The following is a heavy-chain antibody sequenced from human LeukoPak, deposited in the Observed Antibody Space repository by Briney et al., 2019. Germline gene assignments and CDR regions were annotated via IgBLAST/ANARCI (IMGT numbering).Heavy chain of an antibody. D-gene: IGHD3-16*01. Sequence: GGSLRLSCAASGFTFDDYAMHWVRQAPGKGLEWVSYISSFSGTINYADSVKGRFTISRDNAKNSLYLQMNSLRAEDTAVYYCARDQGGVGYWGQGTLVTVSS. J-gene: IGHJ4*02. CDR3: ARDQGGVGY. V-gene: IGHV3-48*01. CDR2: ISSFSGTI. CDR1: GFTFDDYA.